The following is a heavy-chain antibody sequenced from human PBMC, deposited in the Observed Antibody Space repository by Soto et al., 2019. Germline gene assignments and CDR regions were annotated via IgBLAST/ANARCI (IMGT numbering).Heavy chain of an antibody. CDR3: AKDRLWGSSDRGAPDDFEV. D-gene: IGHD6-6*01. CDR2: IYQSGST. V-gene: IGHV4-4*02. CDR1: GGSISSRNW. J-gene: IGHJ3*01. Sequence: QVHLQESGPGLVKPSGTLSLTCTVSGGSISSRNWWSWLRQSPTKGLEWIGEIYQSGSTNYNPSLERRVTISVDKYKNQFSLELSSLTAVDTAVYYCAKDRLWGSSDRGAPDDFEVWGQGTMVTVS.